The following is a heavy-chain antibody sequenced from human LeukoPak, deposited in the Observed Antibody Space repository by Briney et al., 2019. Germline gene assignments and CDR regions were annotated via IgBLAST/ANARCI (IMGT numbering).Heavy chain of an antibody. CDR2: IYYSVST. J-gene: IGHJ5*02. D-gene: IGHD2-2*01. V-gene: IGHV4-38-2*01. CDR1: GYSISSGYY. CDR3: VRHDGDCSSTSCLNWFDP. Sequence: PSETLSLTCAVSGYSISSGYYWGWIRQPPGRGLEWIGSIYYSVSTHYNPSLKSRVTISIDTSKSQISLKLNSVTAADTAVYYCVRHDGDCSSTSCLNWFDPLGQGTLVTVSS.